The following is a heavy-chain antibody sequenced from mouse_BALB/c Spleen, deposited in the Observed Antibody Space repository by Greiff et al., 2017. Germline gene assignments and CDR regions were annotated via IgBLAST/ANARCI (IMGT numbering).Heavy chain of an antibody. CDR3: ASNGNYYAMDY. CDR2: ISYSGST. J-gene: IGHJ4*01. Sequence: DVKLQESGPGLVKPSQSLSLTCTVTGYSITSDYAWNWIRQFPGNKLEWMGYISYSGSTSYNPSLKSRISITRDTSKNQFFLQLNSVTTEDTATYYCASNGNYYAMDYWGQGTSVTVSS. D-gene: IGHD2-1*01. V-gene: IGHV3-2*02. CDR1: GYSITSDYA.